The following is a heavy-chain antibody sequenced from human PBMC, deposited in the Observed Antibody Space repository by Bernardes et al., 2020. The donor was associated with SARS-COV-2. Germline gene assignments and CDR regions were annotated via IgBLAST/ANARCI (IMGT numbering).Heavy chain of an antibody. CDR2: INPHSGGT. CDR1: GYTFTDYY. V-gene: IGHV1-2*02. J-gene: IGHJ4*02. D-gene: IGHD2-2*01. Sequence: ASVKVSCRASGYTFTDYYIHWVLQAPGQVSEWMGWINPHSGGTTYAQKFQDRITMTRDTSASTVYIELRRLRPDDTAVYFCARDGEFSTSGIEYWGKGPLVTVTA. CDR3: ARDGEFSTSGIEY.